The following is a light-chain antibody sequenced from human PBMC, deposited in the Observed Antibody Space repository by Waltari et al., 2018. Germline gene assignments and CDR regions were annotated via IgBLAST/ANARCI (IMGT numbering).Light chain of an antibody. CDR1: RGPTTNI. V-gene: IGLV4-69*01. J-gene: IGLJ3*02. CDR3: QTGGHGTWV. Sequence: QLVLTQSPSASASLADSVKLTCPLRRGPTTNIIASLQQKPEKGPRYLMKVNSHGSHNKGVEIPDRFSGSSSGAERYLTISSLQSEDEADYYCQTGGHGTWVFGGGTRLTVL. CDR2: VNSHGSH.